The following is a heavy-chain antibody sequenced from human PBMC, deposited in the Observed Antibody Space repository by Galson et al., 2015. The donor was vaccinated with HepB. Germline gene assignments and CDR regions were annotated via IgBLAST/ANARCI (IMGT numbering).Heavy chain of an antibody. CDR1: GFTFSSYG. CDR3: AKDADTTVTTWGDAFDI. Sequence: SLRLSCAASGFTFSSYGMHWVRQAPGKGLEWVAFIRYDGSNTYYADSVKGRFTISRDNSKNTLYLQMNSLRAEDTAVYYCAKDADTTVTTWGDAFDIWGQRTMVTVSS. J-gene: IGHJ3*02. CDR2: IRYDGSNT. V-gene: IGHV3-30*02. D-gene: IGHD4-17*01.